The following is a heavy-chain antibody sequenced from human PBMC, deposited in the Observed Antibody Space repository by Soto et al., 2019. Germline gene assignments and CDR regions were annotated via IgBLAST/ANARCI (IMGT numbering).Heavy chain of an antibody. CDR2: IYYSGST. Sequence: PSETLSLTCTVSGAFVSSGDYYWSWIRQPPGKGLEWIGYIYYSGSTNNNPSLKSRVVKSVDTSRNQFSLRLTSVTAADTAVYYCASQKLDVPAFFDYWRQGILVTVSS. CDR1: GAFVSSGDYY. CDR3: ASQKLDVPAFFDY. D-gene: IGHD4-4*01. V-gene: IGHV4-61*08. J-gene: IGHJ4*02.